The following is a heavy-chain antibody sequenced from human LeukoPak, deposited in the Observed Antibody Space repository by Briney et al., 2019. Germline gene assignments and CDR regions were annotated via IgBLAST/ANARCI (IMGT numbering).Heavy chain of an antibody. CDR2: INHSGST. J-gene: IGHJ4*02. Sequence: SETLSLTCAVYGGSFSGYYWSWIRQPPGKGLEWIGEINHSGSTNYNPSLKSRVTISVDTSKNQFSLKLSSVTAADTAVHYCARAPVAAAGFDYWGQGTLVTVSS. D-gene: IGHD6-13*01. CDR3: ARAPVAAAGFDY. CDR1: GGSFSGYY. V-gene: IGHV4-34*01.